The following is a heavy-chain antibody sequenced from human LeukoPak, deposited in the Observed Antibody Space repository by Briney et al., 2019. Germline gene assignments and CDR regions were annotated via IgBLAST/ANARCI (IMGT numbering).Heavy chain of an antibody. CDR3: AREPPRYFDWSGSNWFDP. J-gene: IGHJ5*02. CDR1: GGTFSSYA. CDR2: IIPIFGTA. V-gene: IGHV1-69*13. D-gene: IGHD3-9*01. Sequence: ASVKVSCKASGGTFSSYAISWVRQAPGQGLEWMGGIIPIFGTANYAQKFQGRVTITADESTSTAYMELSSLRSEDTAVYYCAREPPRYFDWSGSNWFDPWGQGTLVTVSS.